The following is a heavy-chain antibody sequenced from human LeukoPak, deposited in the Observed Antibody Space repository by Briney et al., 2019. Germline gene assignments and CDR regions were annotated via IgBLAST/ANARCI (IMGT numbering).Heavy chain of an antibody. CDR2: INHSGST. J-gene: IGHJ4*02. Sequence: SETLSLTCAVYGGSFSGYYWNWIRQPPGKGLEWIGEINHSGSTNYNPSLKSRVTISVDTSKNQFSLKLSSVTAADTAVYYCARDGTYGSGSSRTIPFDYWGQGTLVTVSS. D-gene: IGHD3-10*01. CDR3: ARDGTYGSGSSRTIPFDY. V-gene: IGHV4-34*01. CDR1: GGSFSGYY.